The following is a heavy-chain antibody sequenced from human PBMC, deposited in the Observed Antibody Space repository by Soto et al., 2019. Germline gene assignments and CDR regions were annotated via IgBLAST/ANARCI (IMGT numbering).Heavy chain of an antibody. Sequence: ASVKVSCKASGYTFTGYYMHWVRQAPGQGLEWMGWINPNSAGTNYAQKFQGRVTMTRDTSISTAYMELSRLRSDDTAVYYCARYLPRYCSGGSCWSWFDPWGQGTLVTVSS. CDR3: ARYLPRYCSGGSCWSWFDP. D-gene: IGHD2-15*01. J-gene: IGHJ5*02. CDR1: GYTFTGYY. CDR2: INPNSAGT. V-gene: IGHV1-2*02.